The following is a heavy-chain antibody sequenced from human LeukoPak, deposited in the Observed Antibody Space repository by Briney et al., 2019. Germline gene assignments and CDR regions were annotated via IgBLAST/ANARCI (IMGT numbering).Heavy chain of an antibody. CDR2: ISSSGGST. D-gene: IGHD6-19*01. CDR3: ARGHSSGWFFFDY. Sequence: GGSLRLSCAASGFTFSNYAMTWVRQAPGKGLEWVSTISSSGGSTHYTESVKGRFTISRDNSKNTVYLQMNSLRAEDTAVIYCARGHSSGWFFFDYWGQGILVTVSS. V-gene: IGHV3-23*01. CDR1: GFTFSNYA. J-gene: IGHJ4*02.